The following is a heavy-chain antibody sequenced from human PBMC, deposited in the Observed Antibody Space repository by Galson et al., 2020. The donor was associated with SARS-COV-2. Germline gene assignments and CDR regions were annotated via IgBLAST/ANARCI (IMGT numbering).Heavy chain of an antibody. CDR3: ARQRDGAYYFDL. CDR1: GFTVSSKY. V-gene: IGHV3-66*04. CDR2: IHSGGNT. J-gene: IGHJ2*01. D-gene: IGHD2-8*01. Sequence: TGGSLRLSCAASGFTVSSKYMSWVRQAPGKGLEWVSIIHSGGNTYYADSVKGRFTISRDNSKNTVYLQLNSLKVEDTAVYYCARQRDGAYYFDLWGRGTLVTVSS.